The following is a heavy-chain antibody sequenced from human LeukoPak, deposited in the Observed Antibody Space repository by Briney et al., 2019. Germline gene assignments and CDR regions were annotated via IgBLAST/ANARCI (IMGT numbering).Heavy chain of an antibody. J-gene: IGHJ5*02. CDR2: IYSGGDK. D-gene: IGHD4-17*01. V-gene: IGHV3-53*01. Sequence: GGSLRLSCAASGFTVSSNFMNWVRQAPGKGPEWVSVIYSGGDKFYADSVKGRFTISSDNFKNTLYLQMNSLRVEDTAVYYCARDHPDYGDSSWGQGTLVTVSS. CDR3: ARDHPDYGDSS. CDR1: GFTVSSNF.